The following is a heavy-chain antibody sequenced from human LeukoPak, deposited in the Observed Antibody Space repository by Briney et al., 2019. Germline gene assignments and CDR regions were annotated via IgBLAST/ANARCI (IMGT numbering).Heavy chain of an antibody. CDR3: ARRGGNPLGAFDI. CDR2: INHSGST. D-gene: IGHD4-23*01. J-gene: IGHJ3*02. Sequence: SETLSLTYAVYGGSFSGYYWRWIRQPPGKGLEWIGEINHSGSTNYNPSLKSRVTISVDTSKNQFSLKLTSVTAADTAMYYCARRGGNPLGAFDIWGQGTMVTVSS. CDR1: GGSFSGYY. V-gene: IGHV4-34*01.